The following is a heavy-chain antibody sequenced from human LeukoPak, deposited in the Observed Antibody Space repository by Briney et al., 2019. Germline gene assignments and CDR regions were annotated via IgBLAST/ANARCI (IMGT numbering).Heavy chain of an antibody. Sequence: ASVKVSCKASGYTFTSYGISWVRQAPGQGLEWMGWINPNSGGTNYAQKFQGRVTMTRDTSISTAYMELSSLRSEDTAVYYCARGRYYYDSSGYYYSYYFDYWGQGTLVTVSS. CDR3: ARGRYYYDSSGYYYSYYFDY. V-gene: IGHV1-2*02. CDR1: GYTFTSYG. J-gene: IGHJ4*02. CDR2: INPNSGGT. D-gene: IGHD3-22*01.